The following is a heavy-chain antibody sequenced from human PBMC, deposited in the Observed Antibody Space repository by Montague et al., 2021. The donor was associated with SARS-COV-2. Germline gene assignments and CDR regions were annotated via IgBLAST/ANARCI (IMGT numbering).Heavy chain of an antibody. J-gene: IGHJ6*02. CDR1: GGSISNSSYY. Sequence: SETLSLTCTVSGGSISNSSYYWGRMRQPPGLGLVWIGSIYYSGSTYPNLSLKSRVTIYADTSKNQFSLKLTSVTAADMAVYYCARLVDTYYYYYGMDVWGQGTTVTVSS. V-gene: IGHV4-39*01. CDR2: IYYSGST. D-gene: IGHD5-18*01. CDR3: ARLVDTYYYYYGMDV.